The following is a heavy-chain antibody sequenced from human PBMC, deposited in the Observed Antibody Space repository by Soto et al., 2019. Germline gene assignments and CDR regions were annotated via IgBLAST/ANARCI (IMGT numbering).Heavy chain of an antibody. CDR3: AREDDGGDRDYSGLDV. V-gene: IGHV4-30-4*01. J-gene: IGHJ6*02. CDR1: GGSISFDHYH. CDR2: VHYSGSV. D-gene: IGHD2-21*02. Sequence: QVQLQQSAPGLVKPSQTLSLTCTVSGGSISFDHYHWTWIRQPPGKGLEWIGYVHYSGSVLYNPSLQSRVSISVDTSKNQFSLKLSSVTAADTAVYFCAREDDGGDRDYSGLDVWGQGTTVTVSS.